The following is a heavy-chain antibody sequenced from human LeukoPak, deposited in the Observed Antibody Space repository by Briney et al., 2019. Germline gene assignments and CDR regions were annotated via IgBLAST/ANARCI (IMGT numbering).Heavy chain of an antibody. CDR2: ITSSGRSM. D-gene: IGHD5-18*01. V-gene: IGHV3-48*03. CDR1: KFTFRYYV. CDR3: VRVRLVDTPLSRPY. J-gene: IGHJ4*02. Sequence: GGSLRLSCALSKFTFRYYVMIWVRPAPGRGVEWVSQITSSGRSMYYADSAKGRFTISRDNAKNSLYLQMNSLRPDDTAVYYFVRVRLVDTPLSRPYWSQGTLVTVSS.